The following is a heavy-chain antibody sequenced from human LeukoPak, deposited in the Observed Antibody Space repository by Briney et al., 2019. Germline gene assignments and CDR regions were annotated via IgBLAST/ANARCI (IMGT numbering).Heavy chain of an antibody. CDR3: ARGLRTTAAAGRRDYYYYMDV. D-gene: IGHD6-13*01. V-gene: IGHV1-8*01. CDR2: MNPISGNT. Sequence: ASVKVSCKASGYTFTSYDINWVRQATGQGLEWMGWMNPISGNTGYAQKFQGRVTMTRNTSISTAYMELSSLRSEDTAVYYCARGLRTTAAAGRRDYYYYMDVWGKGTTVTVSS. J-gene: IGHJ6*03. CDR1: GYTFTSYD.